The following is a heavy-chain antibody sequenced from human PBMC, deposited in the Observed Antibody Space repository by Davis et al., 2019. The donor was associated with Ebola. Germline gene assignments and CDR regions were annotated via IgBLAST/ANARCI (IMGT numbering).Heavy chain of an antibody. CDR1: GFTFSSYA. Sequence: GGSLRLSCAASGFTFSSYAMHWVRQAPGKGLEWVARISPEGRETFYADSVKGRFTVSRDNSKNSLYMEVNSLRVEDTAVYYCARDGSGYYPGDYWGQGSLVTVSS. D-gene: IGHD5-12*01. CDR3: ARDGSGYYPGDY. V-gene: IGHV3-30*04. J-gene: IGHJ4*02. CDR2: ISPEGRET.